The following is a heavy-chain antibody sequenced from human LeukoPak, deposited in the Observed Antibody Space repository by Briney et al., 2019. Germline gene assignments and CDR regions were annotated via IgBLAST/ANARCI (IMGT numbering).Heavy chain of an antibody. CDR2: LNPNSGNT. Sequence: GASVRVSCKASGYTFTTSDINWVRQATGQGLEWMGWLNPNSGNTAYAQKFQGRVIMTRNTSKSTAYMELSSLRSEDTAVYYCARSVSYPRRFDYWGQGTLVTVSS. CDR1: GYTFTTSD. J-gene: IGHJ4*02. CDR3: ARSVSYPRRFDY. V-gene: IGHV1-8*01. D-gene: IGHD1-26*01.